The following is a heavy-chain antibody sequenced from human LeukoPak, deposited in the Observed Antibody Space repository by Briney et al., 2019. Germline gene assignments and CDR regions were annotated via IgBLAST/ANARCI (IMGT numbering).Heavy chain of an antibody. J-gene: IGHJ3*02. V-gene: IGHV1-3*01. CDR2: INAGNGNT. Sequence: GASVKVSCTASGYTFTSYAMHWVRQAPGQRLEWMGWINAGNGNTKYSQKFQGRVTITRDTSASTAYMELSSLRSEDTAVYYCAREDATGAFDIWGQGTMVTVSS. CDR3: AREDATGAFDI. D-gene: IGHD3-10*01. CDR1: GYTFTSYA.